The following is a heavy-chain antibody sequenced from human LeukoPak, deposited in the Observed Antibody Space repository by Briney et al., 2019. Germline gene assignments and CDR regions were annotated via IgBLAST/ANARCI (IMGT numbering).Heavy chain of an antibody. CDR3: ARLTGYDWESSYDY. Sequence: SETLSLTCTVSGYSISSYYWSWVRQPPGEGLEWIGFVYYTGGTNYSPSLKSRVTISVDTSKNQFSLKLSSVTAADTAVYYCARLTGYDWESSYDYWGQGTLVTVSS. V-gene: IGHV4-59*01. CDR1: GYSISSYY. J-gene: IGHJ4*02. D-gene: IGHD5-12*01. CDR2: VYYTGGT.